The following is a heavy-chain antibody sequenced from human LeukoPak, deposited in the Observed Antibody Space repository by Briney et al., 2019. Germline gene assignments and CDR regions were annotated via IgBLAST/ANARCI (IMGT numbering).Heavy chain of an antibody. CDR1: GFTFSSYC. J-gene: IGHJ4*02. Sequence: QTGGSLRLSCAASGFTFSSYCMSWVRQAPGKGLEWVSGIGISGGSTYYADSVKGRFAISRDNSKNTLHLQMNSLRAEDTAVYYCTSGWHELGYFDSWGQGTLVTVSS. D-gene: IGHD6-19*01. CDR2: IGISGGST. V-gene: IGHV3-23*01. CDR3: TSGWHELGYFDS.